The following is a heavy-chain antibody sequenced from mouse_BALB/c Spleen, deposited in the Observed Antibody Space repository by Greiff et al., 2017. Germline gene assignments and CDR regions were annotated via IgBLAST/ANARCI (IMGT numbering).Heavy chain of an antibody. CDR3: ASGDYYGNYGAMDY. CDR2: ISSGSSTN. Sequence: EVKLVESGGGLVQPGGSRKLSCAASGFTFSSFGMHWVRQAPEKGLEWVAYISSGSSTNYYADTVKGRFTISRDNPKNTLFLQMTSLRSEDTAMYYCASGDYYGNYGAMDYWGQGTSVTVSS. CDR1: GFTFSSFG. D-gene: IGHD2-1*01. J-gene: IGHJ4*01. V-gene: IGHV5-17*02.